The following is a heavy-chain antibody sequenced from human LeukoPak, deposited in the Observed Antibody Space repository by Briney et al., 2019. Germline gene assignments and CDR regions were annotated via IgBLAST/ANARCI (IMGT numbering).Heavy chain of an antibody. Sequence: SETLSLTCTVSGGSISSYYWSWIRQPPGKGQEWIGFISYSGSTYYSPSLRSRVTMSLDTSKNQFSLELTSVTAADTAVYYCARAGDYYDSRGYYHSFDYWGQGTLVSVSS. CDR2: ISYSGST. CDR3: ARAGDYYDSRGYYHSFDY. J-gene: IGHJ4*02. D-gene: IGHD3-22*01. CDR1: GGSISSYY. V-gene: IGHV4-59*01.